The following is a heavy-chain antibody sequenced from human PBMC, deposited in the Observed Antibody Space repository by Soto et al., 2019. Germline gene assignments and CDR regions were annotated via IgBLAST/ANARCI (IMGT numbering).Heavy chain of an antibody. CDR3: AREPPWELQGLEY. D-gene: IGHD1-26*01. CDR1: GYSFTSFG. CDR2: SSGYTGNT. J-gene: IGHJ4*02. V-gene: IGHV1-18*01. Sequence: QVQLVQSGAEVKKPGASMKVSCQASGYSFTSFGINWVRQAPGQGLEWMGWSSGYTGNTNYAQKFQGRVTVTADTSTSTAYMELRSLRSDDTAVYYCAREPPWELQGLEYWGQGTLVTVSS.